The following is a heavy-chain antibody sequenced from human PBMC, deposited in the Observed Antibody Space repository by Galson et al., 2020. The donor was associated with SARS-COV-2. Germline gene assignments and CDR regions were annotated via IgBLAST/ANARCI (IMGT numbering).Heavy chain of an antibody. Sequence: TGWSLRLSCAASGFTIYGNYINWVRQAPGKGLEWVSIIYAYSGASTYYADSVKGRFTISRHNSENTVYLQMNSLRVEDTAVYYCARGVGGMDVWGQGTTVTVSS. V-gene: IGHV3-53*04. CDR2: IYAYSGAST. CDR1: GFTIYGNY. D-gene: IGHD3-16*01. CDR3: ARGVGGMDV. J-gene: IGHJ6*02.